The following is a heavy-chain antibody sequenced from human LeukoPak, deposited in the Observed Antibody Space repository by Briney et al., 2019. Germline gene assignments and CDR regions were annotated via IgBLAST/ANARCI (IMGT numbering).Heavy chain of an antibody. CDR3: ARDKTYGSGSYLDY. D-gene: IGHD3-10*01. J-gene: IGHJ4*02. CDR1: GGTFSSYA. CDR2: IIPIFGTA. V-gene: IGHV1-69*13. Sequence: SVKVSCKASGGTFSSYAISWVRQAPGQGLEWMGGIIPIFGTANYAQKFQGRVTITADESTSTAYMELSSLRSEDTAVYYCARDKTYGSGSYLDYWGQETLVTVSS.